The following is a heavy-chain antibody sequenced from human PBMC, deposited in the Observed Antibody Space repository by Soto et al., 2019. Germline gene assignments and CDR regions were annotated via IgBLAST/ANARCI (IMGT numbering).Heavy chain of an antibody. J-gene: IGHJ3*02. D-gene: IGHD4-4*01. Sequence: GASVKVSCKATGYTFTGYYMHCERQPPGQGLAWMGWINPNSGSTNHAQKFQGWITMTRDTTIGTASLELSRLRSDDTAVYYCARGMNLHPDAFDIWGQGTMVTVSS. CDR3: ARGMNLHPDAFDI. V-gene: IGHV1-2*04. CDR2: INPNSGST. CDR1: GYTFTGYY.